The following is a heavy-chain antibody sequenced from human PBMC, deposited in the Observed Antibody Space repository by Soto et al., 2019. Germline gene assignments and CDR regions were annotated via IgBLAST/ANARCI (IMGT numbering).Heavy chain of an antibody. Sequence: SETLSLTCSVSGDSVSSNSYYWTWIRQPPGKTLEWVGFILSSGGTSTNPSLRGRLSMSVDTSKNQFSMRLTSVTAADTGVYFCAKGFSTGMYVDSWGRGTLVTVSS. J-gene: IGHJ5*01. V-gene: IGHV4-61*01. CDR2: ILSSGGT. CDR3: AKGFSTGMYVDS. CDR1: GDSVSSNSYY. D-gene: IGHD6-19*01.